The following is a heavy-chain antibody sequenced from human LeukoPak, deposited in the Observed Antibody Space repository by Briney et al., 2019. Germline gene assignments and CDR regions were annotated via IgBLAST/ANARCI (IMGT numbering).Heavy chain of an antibody. CDR3: ARDSDSEQQLDI. CDR1: GGSISSYY. J-gene: IGHJ4*02. V-gene: IGHV4-59*01. D-gene: IGHD6-13*01. CDR2: IYYSGST. Sequence: SETLSLTCTVSGGSISSYYWSWIRQPPGKGLEWIGYIYYSGSTNYNPSLKSRVTISVDTSKNQFSLKLSPVTAADTAVYYCARDSDSEQQLDIWGQGTLVTVSS.